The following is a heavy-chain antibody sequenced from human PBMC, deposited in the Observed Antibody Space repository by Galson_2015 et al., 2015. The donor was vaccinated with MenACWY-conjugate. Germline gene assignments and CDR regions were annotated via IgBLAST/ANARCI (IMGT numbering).Heavy chain of an antibody. CDR1: GFDLDDYA. CDR3: ARDQQGYNSSLYRSFDY. CDR2: VGRGGGST. D-gene: IGHD5-18*01. Sequence: SLRLSCAASGFDLDDYAMSWVRQAPGKGLQWVAGVGRGGGSTYYTDPVRGRFTISRDNSKNTLYLQMNSLREEDTAVYYCARDQQGYNSSLYRSFDYWGQGILVTVSS. V-gene: IGHV3-23*01. J-gene: IGHJ4*02.